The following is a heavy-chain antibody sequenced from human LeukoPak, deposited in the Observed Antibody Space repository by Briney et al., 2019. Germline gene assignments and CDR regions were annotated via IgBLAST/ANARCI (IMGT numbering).Heavy chain of an antibody. CDR1: GYSFTSYW. CDR3: ARPSPPRYFDWLFPSYYFDY. CDR2: IHPGDSDT. J-gene: IGHJ4*02. D-gene: IGHD3-9*01. V-gene: IGHV5-51*01. Sequence: GESLKISCKGSGYSFTSYWIGWVRQMPGKGLEWMGIIHPGDSDTRYSPSFQGQVTISADKSISTAYLQWSSLKASDTAMYYCARPSPPRYFDWLFPSYYFDYWGQGTLVTVSS.